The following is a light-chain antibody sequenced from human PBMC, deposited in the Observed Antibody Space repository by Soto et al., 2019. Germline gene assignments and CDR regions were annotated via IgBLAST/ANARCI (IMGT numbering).Light chain of an antibody. J-gene: IGKJ2*01. CDR3: QQYGSSPYT. CDR2: GAS. CDR1: QSVTSSY. V-gene: IGKV3-20*01. Sequence: ELVLTQSPGNMSLSPGERATLSCGASQSVTSSYLAWYQQRPGQAPRLLIYGASSRATDIPDRFSGGGSGTDFTLTISRLEPEDSAVYYCQQYGSSPYTFGQGTKLEIK.